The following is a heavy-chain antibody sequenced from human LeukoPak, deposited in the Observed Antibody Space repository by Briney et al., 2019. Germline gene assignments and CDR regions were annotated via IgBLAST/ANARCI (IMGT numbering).Heavy chain of an antibody. Sequence: PGGSLRLSCAASGFTFSSYGRHWVRQAQGKGREGGAFLRYDGSNKYYADSVKGRFTISRDNSKNKLYLQMNSLRTEDTAVYYCAKELLPRDYGSTSGGCYWGQGTLVTVSS. V-gene: IGHV3-30*02. CDR1: GFTFSSYG. CDR3: AKELLPRDYGSTSGGCY. D-gene: IGHD4-17*01. J-gene: IGHJ4*02. CDR2: LRYDGSNK.